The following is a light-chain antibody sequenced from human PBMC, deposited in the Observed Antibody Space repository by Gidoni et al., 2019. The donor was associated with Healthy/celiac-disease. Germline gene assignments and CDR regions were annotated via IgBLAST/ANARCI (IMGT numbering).Light chain of an antibody. V-gene: IGKV3-11*01. J-gene: IGKJ4*01. CDR3: QQRSNWPPIT. CDR2: DAS. CDR1: QSVSSY. Sequence: EIVLTQSPATLSLSPGERATLSCRASQSVSSYLAWYQQKPCQAPRLLIYDASNRATGIPARFSGSGSGTDFTLTISGLENEDFAVYNCQQRSNWPPITFGGGTKVEIK.